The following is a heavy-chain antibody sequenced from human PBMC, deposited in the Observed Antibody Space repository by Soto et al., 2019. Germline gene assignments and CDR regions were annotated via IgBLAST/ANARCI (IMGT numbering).Heavy chain of an antibody. J-gene: IGHJ4*02. Sequence: ASVKVSCKASGYIFTSYGINWLRQAPGQGLEWLGWIGLYIHNTNYAQKFQGRVTITTDTSTSTVYMELRSLTSEDTAVYYCARGASDYGLESDYNTHFDYWGQGTLVTVSS. V-gene: IGHV1-18*04. CDR3: ARGASDYGLESDYNTHFDY. CDR2: IGLYIHNT. CDR1: GYIFTSYG. D-gene: IGHD3-10*01.